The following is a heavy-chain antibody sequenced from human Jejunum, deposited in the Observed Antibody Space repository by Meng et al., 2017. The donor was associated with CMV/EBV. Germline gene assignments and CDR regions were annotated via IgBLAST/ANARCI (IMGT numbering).Heavy chain of an antibody. CDR2: IHDTGST. Sequence: QVQLQEPGPGLVKPSQTLSLTCSVSGGSIGSGDYYWSWIRQPPGKGLEWIGYIHDTGSTYYNPSLKSRVDISLGTSRNHFSLTLSSVTAEDTAVYFCARGSIFVSFDSWGQGTLVTVSS. D-gene: IGHD3-3*01. J-gene: IGHJ4*02. CDR1: GGSIGSGDYY. V-gene: IGHV4-30-4*08. CDR3: ARGSIFVSFDS.